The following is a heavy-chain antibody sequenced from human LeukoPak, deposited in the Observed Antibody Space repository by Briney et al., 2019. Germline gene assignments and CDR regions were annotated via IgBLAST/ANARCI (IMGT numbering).Heavy chain of an antibody. CDR3: ATVQLWSVPFDY. CDR2: ISAYNGNT. CDR1: GGTFSSYA. V-gene: IGHV1-18*01. D-gene: IGHD5-18*01. J-gene: IGHJ4*02. Sequence: ASVKVSCKASGGTFSSYAISWVRQAPGQGLEWMGWISAYNGNTNYAQKLQGRVTMTTDTSMSTAYMELRSLRSEDTAVYYCATVQLWSVPFDYWGQGTLVTVSS.